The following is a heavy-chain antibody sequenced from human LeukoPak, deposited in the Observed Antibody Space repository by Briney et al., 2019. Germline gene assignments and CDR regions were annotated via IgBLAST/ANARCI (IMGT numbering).Heavy chain of an antibody. CDR3: AREGKVAAHDAFDM. Sequence: GGSLRLSCAASGFTFSTHGMHWVRQAPGKGLEWVAVIWSDGSNQYYAYSVKGRFTISRDNSKNTLYLQMSSLRAEDTAVYYCAREGKVAAHDAFDMWGQGTVVTVAS. D-gene: IGHD6-13*01. CDR2: IWSDGSNQ. V-gene: IGHV3-33*01. J-gene: IGHJ3*02. CDR1: GFTFSTHG.